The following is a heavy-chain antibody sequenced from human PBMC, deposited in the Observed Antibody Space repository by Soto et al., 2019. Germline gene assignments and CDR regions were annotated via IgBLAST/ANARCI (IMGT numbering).Heavy chain of an antibody. Sequence: QVQLVQSGAEVKKPGSSVKVSCKASGGTFSSYAISWVRQAPGQGLEWMGGIIPILGTANYAQKFQGRVMITADESTSTAYMELSSMRSEDTAVYYCARGWGYCSSPSCYRFDYWVQGTLVTVSS. D-gene: IGHD2-2*01. CDR1: GGTFSSYA. CDR2: IIPILGTA. CDR3: ARGWGYCSSPSCYRFDY. V-gene: IGHV1-69*01. J-gene: IGHJ4*02.